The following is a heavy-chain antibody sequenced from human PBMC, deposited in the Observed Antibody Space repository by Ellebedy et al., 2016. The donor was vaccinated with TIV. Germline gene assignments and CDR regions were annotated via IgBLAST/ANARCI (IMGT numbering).Heavy chain of an antibody. Sequence: AASVKVSCKASGYIVTNHAIHWVRQAPGQSFELMGWIYPANGDTKYSQPFQGRVTFTSDTSASTAYMKLISLRSEYTAVYYCARDKPGGDNWFDPWGHGTLVTVSS. V-gene: IGHV1-3*01. D-gene: IGHD3-16*01. CDR1: GYIVTNHA. CDR2: IYPANGDT. CDR3: ARDKPGGDNWFDP. J-gene: IGHJ5*02.